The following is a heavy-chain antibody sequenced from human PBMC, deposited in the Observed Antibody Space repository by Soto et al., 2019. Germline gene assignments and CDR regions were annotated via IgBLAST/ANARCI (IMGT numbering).Heavy chain of an antibody. D-gene: IGHD3-3*01. J-gene: IGHJ5*02. V-gene: IGHV3-7*01. CDR1: GFTFSDSW. CDR2: IKQDGSQT. Sequence: GGSLRLSCAASGFTFSDSWMGWVRQAPGRGLEWVANIKQDGSQTPYAASVRGRFAISRDNSKDTLYLHMRGLKVEDTAVYFCARESTYLRLYDAWGQGTLVTVSS. CDR3: ARESTYLRLYDA.